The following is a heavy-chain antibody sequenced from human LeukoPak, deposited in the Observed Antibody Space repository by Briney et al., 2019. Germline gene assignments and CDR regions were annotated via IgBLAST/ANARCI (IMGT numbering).Heavy chain of an antibody. CDR2: SRDRAKSYST. CDR1: GFTFSDHY. CDR3: TSGPMTTLTSY. Sequence: GGSLRLSCAASGFTFSDHYVDWVRQAPGKGLEWVGHSRDRAKSYSTDYAASVKGRFAISRDNSKNSVYLQMNSLKTEDTAVYYCTSGPMTTLTSYWGQGTLVTVSS. V-gene: IGHV3-72*01. D-gene: IGHD4-17*01. J-gene: IGHJ4*02.